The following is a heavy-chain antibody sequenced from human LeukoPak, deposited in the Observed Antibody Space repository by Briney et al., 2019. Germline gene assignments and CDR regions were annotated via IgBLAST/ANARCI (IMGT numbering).Heavy chain of an antibody. CDR2: IRYDGSNK. J-gene: IGHJ4*02. CDR3: AKDHLTLQSPFDY. D-gene: IGHD4-11*01. Sequence: GGSLRLSCAASGFTFSSYGMHWVRQAPGKGLEWVAFIRYDGSNKYYVDSVKGRFTISRDNSKNTLYLQMDSLRAEDTAVYYCAKDHLTLQSPFDYWGQGTLVTVSS. CDR1: GFTFSSYG. V-gene: IGHV3-30*02.